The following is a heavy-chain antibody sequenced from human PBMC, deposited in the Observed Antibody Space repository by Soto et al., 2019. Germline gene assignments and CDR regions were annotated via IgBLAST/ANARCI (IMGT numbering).Heavy chain of an antibody. Sequence: EVQLVESGGGLVQPGGSLRLSCAASGFTFSSYWMSWVRQAPGKGLEWVANIKQDGSEKYYVDSVKGRFTISRDNAKNSLYLQMNSLRAEDTAVYYCARDIVVVPAALAWFDPWGQGTLVTVSS. V-gene: IGHV3-7*01. CDR3: ARDIVVVPAALAWFDP. CDR2: IKQDGSEK. CDR1: GFTFSSYW. J-gene: IGHJ5*02. D-gene: IGHD2-2*01.